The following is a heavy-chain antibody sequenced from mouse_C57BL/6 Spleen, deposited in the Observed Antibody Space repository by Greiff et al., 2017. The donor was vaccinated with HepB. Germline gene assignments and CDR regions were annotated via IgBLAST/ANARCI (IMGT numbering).Heavy chain of an antibody. CDR1: GFTFSDYG. V-gene: IGHV5-17*01. CDR2: ISSGSSTI. J-gene: IGHJ3*01. CDR3: ARGTIYYDYDGAWFAY. D-gene: IGHD2-4*01. Sequence: DVKLVESGGGLVKPGGSLKLSCAASGFTFSDYGMHWVRQAPEKGLEWVAYISSGSSTIYYADTVKGRFTISRDNAKNTLFLQMTSLRSEDTAMYYCARGTIYYDYDGAWFAYWGQGTLVTVSA.